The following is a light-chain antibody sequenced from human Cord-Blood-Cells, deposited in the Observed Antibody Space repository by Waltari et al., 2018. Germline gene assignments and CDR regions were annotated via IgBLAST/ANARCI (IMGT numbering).Light chain of an antibody. CDR2: AAS. Sequence: DIQMTQSPSSLSASVGDRVTITCRASQSISSYLNWYQQKPGKAPQLLIYAASSLQSGVPSRFSGSGSGTDCTLTISSLQPEDFATYYCQQSYSTLWTFGQGTKVEIK. CDR1: QSISSY. CDR3: QQSYSTLWT. J-gene: IGKJ1*01. V-gene: IGKV1-39*01.